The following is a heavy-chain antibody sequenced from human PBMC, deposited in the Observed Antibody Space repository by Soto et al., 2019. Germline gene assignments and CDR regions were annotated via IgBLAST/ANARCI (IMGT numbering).Heavy chain of an antibody. D-gene: IGHD6-13*01. CDR1: GYTFTSYT. CDR2: IHTGNGAT. CDR3: TRAQGIGAAAFDYFDP. V-gene: IGHV1-3*04. J-gene: IGHJ5*02. Sequence: QVQLVQSGAEVKKPGASVKVSCKASGYTFTSYTMYWVRQAPGQRLEWIGWIHTGNGATKYSQKFQGRVTITRDTSAITADMELSSLTYEDTAVYYCTRAQGIGAAAFDYFDPWGQGTLVTVSS.